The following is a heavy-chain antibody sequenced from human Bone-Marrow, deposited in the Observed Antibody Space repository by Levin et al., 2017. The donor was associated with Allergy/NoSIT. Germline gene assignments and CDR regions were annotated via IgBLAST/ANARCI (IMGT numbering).Heavy chain of an antibody. V-gene: IGHV3-23*01. CDR2: ISGSGTNT. CDR1: GFIFPTYA. CDR3: ATRYCTTTNGYAFDF. J-gene: IGHJ4*02. D-gene: IGHD2-2*01. Sequence: SGGSLRLSCAASGFIFPTYAMGWVRQAPGKGLEWVSAISGSGTNTHYADSVKGRFTISRDNSKNTLYLQMSSLRAEDTAVYYCATRYCTTTNGYAFDFWGQGTLVTVSS.